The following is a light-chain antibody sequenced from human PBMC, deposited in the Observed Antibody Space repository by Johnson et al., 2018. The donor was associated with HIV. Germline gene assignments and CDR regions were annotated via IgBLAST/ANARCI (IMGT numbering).Light chain of an antibody. CDR3: GTLDSSLRAGTRYV. CDR1: SSNIGDNY. V-gene: IGLV1-51*01. Sequence: QAVLTQPPSVSAAPGQKVTISCSGSSSNIGDNYVSWYQQLPGTAPKLLIYDSNKRPSGIPDRFSGSKSGTSATLGITGRQTEDESDYFCGTLDSSLRAGTRYVFGTGTKVTVL. J-gene: IGLJ1*01. CDR2: DSN.